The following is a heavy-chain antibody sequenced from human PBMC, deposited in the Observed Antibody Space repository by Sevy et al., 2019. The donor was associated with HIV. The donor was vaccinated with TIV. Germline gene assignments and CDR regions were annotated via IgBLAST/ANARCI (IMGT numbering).Heavy chain of an antibody. Sequence: GGSLRLSCAASGFTFSSYGMHWVRQAPGKGLEWVAVIWYDGSNKYYADSVKGRFTISRDNTKNTLYLQMNSLRAEDTAVYYCARDFRGVEWLSFGMDVWGQGTTVTVSS. CDR3: ARDFRGVEWLSFGMDV. D-gene: IGHD3-10*01. CDR1: GFTFSSYG. V-gene: IGHV3-33*01. J-gene: IGHJ6*02. CDR2: IWYDGSNK.